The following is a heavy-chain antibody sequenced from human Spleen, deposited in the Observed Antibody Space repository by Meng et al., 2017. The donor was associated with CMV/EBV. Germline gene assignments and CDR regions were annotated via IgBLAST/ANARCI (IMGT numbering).Heavy chain of an antibody. Sequence: ASVKVSCKTSGSPFSVYHMHWVRQAPGQGLEWMGWISSPRGGTKYAQKFQGRVTITADKSTSTAYMELSSLRSEDTAVYYCARDIVVVPAGIGYFDYWGQGTLVTVSS. CDR1: GSPFSVYH. J-gene: IGHJ4*02. V-gene: IGHV1-2*02. CDR2: ISSPRGGT. D-gene: IGHD2-2*01. CDR3: ARDIVVVPAGIGYFDY.